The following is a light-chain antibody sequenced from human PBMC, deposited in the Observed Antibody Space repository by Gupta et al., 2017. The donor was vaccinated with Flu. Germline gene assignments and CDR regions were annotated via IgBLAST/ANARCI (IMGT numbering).Light chain of an antibody. CDR3: QSADSTGTYPNVV. CDR1: ALPKHS. J-gene: IGLJ2*01. Sequence: SYALTQAPSVSVSPGQTARITCSGDALPKHSTFWYQQTPGQAPVLVISKDSERPSGIPERFSGSSSGTTATLIIIGVQAEDEADYYCQSADSTGTYPNVVFGGGTRLTVL. V-gene: IGLV3-25*03. CDR2: KDS.